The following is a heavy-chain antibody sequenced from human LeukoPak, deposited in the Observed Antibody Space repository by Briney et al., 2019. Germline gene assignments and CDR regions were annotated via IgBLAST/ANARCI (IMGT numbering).Heavy chain of an antibody. CDR2: ITSDGNTQ. J-gene: IGHJ5*01. CDR3: ARDRGIFGDIITASFDF. D-gene: IGHD3-3*01. V-gene: IGHV3-11*01. Sequence: GGSLRLSCTTSGFTFSDYSLSWIRQAPGKGLEWISYITSDGNTQYYADSVKGRFTISRDNAKNSLYLQMHSLRVEDTAVYYCARDRGIFGDIITASFDFWSQGNLVTVSS. CDR1: GFTFSDYS.